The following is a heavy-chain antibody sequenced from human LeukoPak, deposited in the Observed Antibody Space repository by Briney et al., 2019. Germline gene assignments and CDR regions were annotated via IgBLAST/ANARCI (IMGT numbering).Heavy chain of an antibody. CDR2: IKHSGST. CDR3: ARVTYYYGSGSFNWFDP. CDR1: GGSFSGYY. Sequence: SETLSLTCAVYGGSFSGYYWSWIRQPPGKGLEWIGEIKHSGSTNYNPSLKSRVTISVDTSKNQFSLKLSSVTAADTAVYYCARVTYYYGSGSFNWFDPWGQGTLVTVSS. V-gene: IGHV4-34*01. J-gene: IGHJ5*02. D-gene: IGHD3-10*01.